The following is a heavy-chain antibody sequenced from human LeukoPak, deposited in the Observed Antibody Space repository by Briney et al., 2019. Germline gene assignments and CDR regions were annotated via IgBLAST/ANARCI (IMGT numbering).Heavy chain of an antibody. J-gene: IGHJ3*02. CDR3: AKDLSSGWYLDAFDI. CDR1: GFTFSSYG. CDR2: ISYDGSNK. Sequence: GGSLRLSCAASGFTFSSYGMHWVRQAPGKGLEWVAVISYDGSNKYYADSVKGRSTISRDNSKNTLYLQMNSLRAEDTAVYYCAKDLSSGWYLDAFDIWGQGTMVTVSS. D-gene: IGHD6-19*01. V-gene: IGHV3-30*18.